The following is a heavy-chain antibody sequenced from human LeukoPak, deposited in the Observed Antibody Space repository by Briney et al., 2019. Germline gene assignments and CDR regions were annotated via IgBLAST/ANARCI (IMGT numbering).Heavy chain of an antibody. J-gene: IGHJ6*02. V-gene: IGHV3-23*01. Sequence: GGSLRLSCAASGFTFSSSAMSWVRQVPGKGLEWVSGISASGGSTYYADSVKGRFTISRDNSKNTLYLQMNSLRAEDTAVYYCAKDSTYYDFWSGPYYYYGMDVWGQGTTVTVSS. CDR2: ISASGGST. CDR1: GFTFSSSA. CDR3: AKDSTYYDFWSGPYYYYGMDV. D-gene: IGHD3-3*01.